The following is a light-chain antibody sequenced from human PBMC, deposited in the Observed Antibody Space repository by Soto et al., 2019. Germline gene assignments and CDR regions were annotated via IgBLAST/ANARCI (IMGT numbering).Light chain of an antibody. CDR3: QQRSHWSLT. CDR1: QSVSNY. CDR2: DAS. V-gene: IGKV3-11*01. Sequence: DIVVTQSPATLSLSPGERATLSCRASQSVSNYLAWYQQKPGQAPRLLIYDASKRATGIPARFSGSGSGTDFTLTIGSLETEDFAVYYCQQRSHWSLTFGGGTKVDIK. J-gene: IGKJ4*02.